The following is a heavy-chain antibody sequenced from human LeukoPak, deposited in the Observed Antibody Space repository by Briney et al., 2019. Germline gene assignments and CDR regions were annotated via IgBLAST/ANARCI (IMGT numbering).Heavy chain of an antibody. J-gene: IGHJ5*02. CDR2: FDPEDGKT. CDR1: GYSLSELS. D-gene: IGHD3-22*01. Sequence: ASVKVSCTVSGYSLSELSMHWVRQAPGKGLEWMGGFDPEDGKTINAQKFQGRLTMTEDTSTDTAYMELSSLRSEDTAVYYCTTVRFEVDSSGYYHNYFDPWGQGTLVTVSS. V-gene: IGHV1-24*01. CDR3: TTVRFEVDSSGYYHNYFDP.